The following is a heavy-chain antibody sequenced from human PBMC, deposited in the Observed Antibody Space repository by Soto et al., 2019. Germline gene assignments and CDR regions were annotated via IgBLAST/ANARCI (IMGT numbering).Heavy chain of an antibody. D-gene: IGHD3-22*01. CDR1: GGSISSSSYY. CDR2: IYYSGST. Sequence: QLQLQESGPGLVKPSETLSLTCTVSGGSISSSSYYWGWIRQPPGKGLEWIGSIYYSGSTYYNPSLKSRVTISVDTSKNQFSLKLSSVTAADTAVYYCARIGYDSDGYYYLDYWGQGTLVTVSS. J-gene: IGHJ4*02. V-gene: IGHV4-39*01. CDR3: ARIGYDSDGYYYLDY.